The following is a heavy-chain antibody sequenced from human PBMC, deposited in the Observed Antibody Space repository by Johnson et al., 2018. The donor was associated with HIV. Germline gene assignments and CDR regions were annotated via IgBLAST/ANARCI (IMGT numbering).Heavy chain of an antibody. Sequence: VQLVESGGGVVQPGRSLRLSCAASGFTFSSYAMHWVRQAPGKGLEWVSVIYSGGSTYYADSVKRRRTISRDNTKNTLYLQMNCLRADDTAVYYCARACRDGYTCDAFDIWGQGTMVTVSS. CDR1: GFTFSSYA. CDR2: IYSGGST. D-gene: IGHD5-24*01. J-gene: IGHJ3*02. CDR3: ARACRDGYTCDAFDI. V-gene: IGHV3-66*01.